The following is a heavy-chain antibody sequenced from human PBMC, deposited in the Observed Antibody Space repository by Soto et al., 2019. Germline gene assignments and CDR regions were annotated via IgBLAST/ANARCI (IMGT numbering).Heavy chain of an antibody. J-gene: IGHJ5*02. D-gene: IGHD2-8*01. V-gene: IGHV4-34*01. Sequence: SWIRQPPGKGLEWIGEINHSGSTNYNPSLKSRVTISVDTSKNQFSLKLSSVTAADTAVYYCARGNVLMVYARYNWFDPWGQGTLVTVSS. CDR2: INHSGST. CDR3: ARGNVLMVYARYNWFDP.